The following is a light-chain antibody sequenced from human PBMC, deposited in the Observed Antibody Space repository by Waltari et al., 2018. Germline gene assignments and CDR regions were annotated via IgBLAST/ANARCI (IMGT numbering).Light chain of an antibody. CDR1: DSDVGAYDF. CDR2: EVS. CDR3: SSYTTSSAPGV. V-gene: IGLV2-14*01. J-gene: IGLJ1*01. Sequence: QSALTQPAPVSGSPGQSTTISCSGTDSDVGAYDFVPWYQQHPGNAPHLIISEVSNRPSGISNRFSASKSGNTASLTISGLQAEDEADYYCSSYTTSSAPGVFGTGTRVTVL.